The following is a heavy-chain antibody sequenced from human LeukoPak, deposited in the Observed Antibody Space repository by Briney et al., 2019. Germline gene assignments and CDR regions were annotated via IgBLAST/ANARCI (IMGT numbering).Heavy chain of an antibody. Sequence: GWSLRLSCVGSGFTISNYWMHWVRQAPGTGLMWVSRIHPDGRITTYADSVKGRFTISRDNAKNTLYLQMNSLRAEDTAVYYCAPQQAYSPYNWFDPWGQGTLVTVSS. V-gene: IGHV3-74*03. CDR1: GFTISNYW. J-gene: IGHJ5*02. D-gene: IGHD5-12*01. CDR2: IHPDGRIT. CDR3: APQQAYSPYNWFDP.